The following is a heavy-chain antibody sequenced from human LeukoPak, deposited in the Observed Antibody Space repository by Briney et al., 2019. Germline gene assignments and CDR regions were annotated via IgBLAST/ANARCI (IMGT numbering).Heavy chain of an antibody. V-gene: IGHV4-34*01. CDR3: AREEALGSGSFDN. D-gene: IGHD1-26*01. CDR1: GGSFSGYY. CDR2: INHSGRT. Sequence: SETLSLTCAVYGGSFSGYYWSWIRQPPGKGLEWIGEINHSGRTNYNPSLKSRVTISVDTSKNQFSLKLGSVTAADTAVYYCAREEALGSGSFDNWGQGTLVTVSS. J-gene: IGHJ4*02.